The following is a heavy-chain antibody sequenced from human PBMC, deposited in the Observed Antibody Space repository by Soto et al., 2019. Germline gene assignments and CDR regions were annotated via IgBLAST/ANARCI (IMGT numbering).Heavy chain of an antibody. J-gene: IGHJ5*02. CDR1: GGSMSTSDYY. D-gene: IGHD3-3*01. Sequence: SETLSLTCTVSGGSMSTSDYYWGWIRQTPGKGLEYIGNIDYRGTASYNPSLESRVTISVDTSKNQFSLKLTSVTAADTAVYYCASFGVASMNWFDPWGQGTLVTVSS. CDR3: ASFGVASMNWFDP. CDR2: IDYRGTA. V-gene: IGHV4-30-4*08.